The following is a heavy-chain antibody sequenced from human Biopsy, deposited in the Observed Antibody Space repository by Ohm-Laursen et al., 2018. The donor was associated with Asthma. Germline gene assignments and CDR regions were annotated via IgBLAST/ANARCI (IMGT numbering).Heavy chain of an antibody. CDR3: ARVVSYGDIHFDIDV. CDR1: GGYTGSSDHH. D-gene: IGHD4-17*01. Sequence: SQTLSLTCRVSGGYTGSSDHHWAWIRQAPGKGLEWIGFVFWSGSTHYSRSLERRVSISIDTATNEFSMKLWSVTPADTAVYFCARVVSYGDIHFDIDVWGPGNTVVVS. J-gene: IGHJ6*02. V-gene: IGHV4-30-4*01. CDR2: VFWSGST.